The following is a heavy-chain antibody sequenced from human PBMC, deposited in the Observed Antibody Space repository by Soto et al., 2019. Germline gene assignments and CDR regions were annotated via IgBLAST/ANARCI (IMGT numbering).Heavy chain of an antibody. CDR1: GGSIGSGDYY. Sequence: PSETLSLTCTVSGGSIGSGDYYWSWIRQPPGKGLEWIGYIYYSGSTNYNPSLKSRVTISVDTSKNQFSLKLSSVTAADTAVYYCARVRGRLLRFDPWGQGTLVTVSS. CDR3: ARVRGRLLRFDP. J-gene: IGHJ5*02. D-gene: IGHD2-15*01. V-gene: IGHV4-30-4*01. CDR2: IYYSGST.